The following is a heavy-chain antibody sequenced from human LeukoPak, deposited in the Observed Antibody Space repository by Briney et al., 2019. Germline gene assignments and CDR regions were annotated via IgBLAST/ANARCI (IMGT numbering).Heavy chain of an antibody. Sequence: SVKVSCKASGGTFSSYAISWVRQAPGQGLEWMGGIIPIFGTANYAQKFQGRVTITADESTSTAYMELSSLRSEDTAVYYCARDPSYSSSGGNWFDPWGQGTLVTVSS. V-gene: IGHV1-69*13. J-gene: IGHJ5*02. D-gene: IGHD6-6*01. CDR2: IIPIFGTA. CDR1: GGTFSSYA. CDR3: ARDPSYSSSGGNWFDP.